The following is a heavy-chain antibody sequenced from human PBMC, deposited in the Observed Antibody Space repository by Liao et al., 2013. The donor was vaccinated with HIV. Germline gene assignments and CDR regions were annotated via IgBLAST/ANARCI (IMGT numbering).Heavy chain of an antibody. D-gene: IGHD3-16*01. CDR2: IYTSGNT. CDR3: ARAMGEFGSRYYYYMDV. J-gene: IGHJ6*03. V-gene: IGHV4-4*07. CDR1: GDSISSYY. Sequence: QVQLQESGPGLVKPSETLSLTCTVSGDSISSYYWSWIRLPAGKGLEWIGLIYTSGNTNYNPSLKSRVTMSIDTSKNQFSLKLSSVTAADTAVYYCARAMGEFGSRYYYYMDVWGKGTTVTVSS.